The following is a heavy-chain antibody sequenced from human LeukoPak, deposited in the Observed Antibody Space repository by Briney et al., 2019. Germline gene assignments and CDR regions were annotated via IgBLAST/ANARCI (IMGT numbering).Heavy chain of an antibody. CDR1: GGSISRSSYY. D-gene: IGHD2-21*02. Sequence: SETLSLTCTVSGGSISRSSYYWGWIRQPPGKGLEWIGSIYYSGSTNYNPSLKSRVTISVDTSKNQFSLKLSSVTAADTAVYYCARRDSYWYFDLWGRGTLVTVSS. CDR2: IYYSGST. V-gene: IGHV4-39*07. J-gene: IGHJ2*01. CDR3: ARRDSYWYFDL.